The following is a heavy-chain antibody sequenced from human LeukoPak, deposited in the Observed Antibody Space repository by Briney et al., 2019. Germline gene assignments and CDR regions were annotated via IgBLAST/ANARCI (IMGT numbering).Heavy chain of an antibody. J-gene: IGHJ6*02. V-gene: IGHV3-48*03. CDR3: ASLLTGYGNYGMDV. Sequence: QPGGSLRLSCAASGFTFSSYEMNWVSQAPGKGLEWVSYISSSGSTIYYADSVKGRFTISRDNAKNSLYLQMNSLRAEDTAVYYCASLLTGYGNYGMDVWGQGTTVTVSS. CDR2: ISSSGSTI. D-gene: IGHD3-9*01. CDR1: GFTFSSYE.